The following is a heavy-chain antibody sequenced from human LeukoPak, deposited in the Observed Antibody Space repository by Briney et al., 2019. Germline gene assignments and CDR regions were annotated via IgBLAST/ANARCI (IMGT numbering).Heavy chain of an antibody. CDR1: GFTFSSYA. J-gene: IGHJ4*02. CDR2: ISGSGGST. CDR3: ANPVGGGSGPFPVDY. V-gene: IGHV3-23*01. D-gene: IGHD1-26*01. Sequence: GGSLRLSCAASGFTFSSYAMSWVRQAPGKGLEWVSAISGSGGSTYYADSVKGRFTISRDNSKNTLYLQMNSLRAEDTAVYYCANPVGGGSGPFPVDYWGQGTLVTVSS.